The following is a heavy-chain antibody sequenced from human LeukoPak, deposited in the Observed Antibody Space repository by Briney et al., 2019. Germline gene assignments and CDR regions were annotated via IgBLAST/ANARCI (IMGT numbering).Heavy chain of an antibody. D-gene: IGHD3-22*01. J-gene: IGHJ6*02. CDR1: GYTFTSYG. Sequence: GASVEVSCKASGYTFTSYGISWVRQAPGQGLEWMGWISAYNGNTNYAQKLQGRVTMTTDTSTSTAYMELRSLRSDDTAVYYCARPNYYDSSGYYSPPYYYGMDVWGQGTTVTVSS. V-gene: IGHV1-18*01. CDR2: ISAYNGNT. CDR3: ARPNYYDSSGYYSPPYYYGMDV.